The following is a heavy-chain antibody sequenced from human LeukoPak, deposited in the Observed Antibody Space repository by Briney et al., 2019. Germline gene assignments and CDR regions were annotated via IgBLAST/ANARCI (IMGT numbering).Heavy chain of an antibody. CDR3: PRGKYSSGWYSAFDI. CDR1: GGSISSGSYY. V-gene: IGHV4-61*02. J-gene: IGHJ3*02. D-gene: IGHD6-19*01. Sequence: PSQTLSLTCTVSGGSISSGSYYWSWIRQPAGKGLEWIGRIYTSGSTNYNPSLKSRVTISVDTSKNQFSLKLSSVTAADTAVYYCPRGKYSSGWYSAFDIWGQGTMVTVSS. CDR2: IYTSGST.